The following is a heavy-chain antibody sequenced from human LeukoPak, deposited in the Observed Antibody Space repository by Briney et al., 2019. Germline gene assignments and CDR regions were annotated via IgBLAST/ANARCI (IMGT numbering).Heavy chain of an antibody. V-gene: IGHV3-7*01. D-gene: IGHD4-17*01. Sequence: GGSLRLSCTASGFTFSNFWMGWVRQAPGKGLEWVANIKQDETEKFYLGSVKGRFTISRDNSKNTLYLQMNSLRAEDTAVYYCARDPVTQYYFDYWGQGTLVTVSS. CDR3: ARDPVTQYYFDY. J-gene: IGHJ4*02. CDR1: GFTFSNFW. CDR2: IKQDETEK.